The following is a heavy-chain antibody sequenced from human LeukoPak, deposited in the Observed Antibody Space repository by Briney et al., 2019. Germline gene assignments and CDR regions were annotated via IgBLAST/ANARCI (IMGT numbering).Heavy chain of an antibody. Sequence: GGSLRLSCAASGFIFSNYWMHWVRQAPGEGLVWVSRVNTDGSSTTYADSVKGRFTISRDNAKNTVYLQMNSLRAEDTAVYYCAGGYSYAPYWGQGTLVTVSS. D-gene: IGHD5-18*01. CDR3: AGGYSYAPY. CDR1: GFIFSNYW. V-gene: IGHV3-74*01. J-gene: IGHJ4*02. CDR2: VNTDGSST.